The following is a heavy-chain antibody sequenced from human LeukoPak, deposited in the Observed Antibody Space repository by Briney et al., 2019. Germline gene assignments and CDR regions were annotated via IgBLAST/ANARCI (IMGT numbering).Heavy chain of an antibody. J-gene: IGHJ4*02. CDR2: IYHSGST. CDR3: ARGGFYCSSTSCYSDY. CDR1: GGSISSGGYY. Sequence: PSETLSLTCTVSGGSISSGGYYWSWIRQPPGKGLEWIGYIYHSGSTYYNPSLKSRVTISVDRSKNQFSLKLSSVTAADTAVYYCARGGFYCSSTSCYSDYWGQGTLVTVSS. D-gene: IGHD2-2*01. V-gene: IGHV4-30-2*01.